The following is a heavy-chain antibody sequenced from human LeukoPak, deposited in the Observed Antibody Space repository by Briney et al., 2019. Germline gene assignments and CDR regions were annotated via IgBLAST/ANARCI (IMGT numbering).Heavy chain of an antibody. CDR3: AKDRIAVAGTVVDY. CDR1: GFTFSSYA. D-gene: IGHD6-19*01. CDR2: VSSNGAKT. J-gene: IGHJ4*02. Sequence: GGSLRLSCAASGFTFSSYAITWVRQAPGKGLEWVSAVSSNGAKTYYADSVKGRFTISRDNYKNMVFLQMNSLRAEDTAVYYCAKDRIAVAGTVVDYWGQGTLVTVSS. V-gene: IGHV3-23*01.